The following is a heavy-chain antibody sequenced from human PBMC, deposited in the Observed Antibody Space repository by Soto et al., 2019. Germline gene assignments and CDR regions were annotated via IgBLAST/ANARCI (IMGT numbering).Heavy chain of an antibody. J-gene: IGHJ4*02. CDR3: ARERYGDY. CDR2: ISAHNGNT. D-gene: IGHD1-1*01. Sequence: QVHLVQSGAEVKKPGASVKVSYKGSGYAFTTYGITWVRQAPGQGLEWMGWISAHNGNTNYAQKLQGRVTVTRDTSTSTAYMELRSLRSDDTAVYYCARERYGDYWGQGALVTVSS. CDR1: GYAFTTYG. V-gene: IGHV1-18*01.